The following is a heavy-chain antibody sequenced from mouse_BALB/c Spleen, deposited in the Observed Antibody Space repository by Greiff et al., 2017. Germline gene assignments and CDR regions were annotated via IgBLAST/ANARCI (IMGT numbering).Heavy chain of an antibody. Sequence: EVKLMESGPELVKPGASMKISCKASGYSFTGYTMNWVKQSHGKNLEWIGLINPYNGGTSYNQKFKGKATLTVDKSSSTAYMELLSLTSEDSAVYYCARDDYDGAYAMDYWGQGTSVTVSS. CDR2: INPYNGGT. CDR1: GYSFTGYT. CDR3: ARDDYDGAYAMDY. J-gene: IGHJ4*01. D-gene: IGHD2-4*01. V-gene: IGHV1-18*01.